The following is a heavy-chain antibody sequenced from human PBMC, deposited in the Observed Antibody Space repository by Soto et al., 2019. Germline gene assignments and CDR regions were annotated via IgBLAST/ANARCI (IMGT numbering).Heavy chain of an antibody. CDR3: ASWHEREHAYDV. D-gene: IGHD1-1*01. CDR1: VLTGIGKKY. J-gene: IGHJ3*01. Sequence: GSLRLYCAAFVLTGIGKKYVACVRQAPGKGLEWVSALYDVDGSFYADSVKGRFTTSSDSSKTTVYLQMNGLRPDDTAVYYCASWHEREHAYDVWGQGTTVTVSS. CDR2: LYDVDGS. V-gene: IGHV3-53*01.